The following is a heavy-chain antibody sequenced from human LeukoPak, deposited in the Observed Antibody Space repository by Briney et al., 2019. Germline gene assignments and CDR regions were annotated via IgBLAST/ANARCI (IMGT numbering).Heavy chain of an antibody. CDR2: INVSGGST. V-gene: IGHV1-46*01. CDR1: GYTFTSYH. J-gene: IGHJ4*02. CDR3: ARSFGAVPGQFDY. D-gene: IGHD2-2*01. Sequence: ASVKVSFKASGYTFTSYHMDWVRQAPGQGLEWMGIINVSGGSTTYAQKFQGRVTMTRDTSTSTLYMELSSLRSEDTAIYYCARSFGAVPGQFDYWGQGTLVTVSS.